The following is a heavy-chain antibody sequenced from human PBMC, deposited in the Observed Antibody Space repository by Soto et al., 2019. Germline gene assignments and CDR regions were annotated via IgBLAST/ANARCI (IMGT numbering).Heavy chain of an antibody. CDR2: IYATGTT. CDR1: GASISACY. D-gene: IGHD1-1*01. V-gene: IGHV4-4*07. J-gene: IGHJ5*02. CDR3: VRDGTKTLRDWFDP. Sequence: PETLSLTCPLAGASISACYWSWNRKSAGKGLEWIGRIYATGTTDYNPSLKSRVMMSVDPSKKQFSLKLRSVTAADTAVYYCVRDGTKTLRDWFDPWGQGITVTVSS.